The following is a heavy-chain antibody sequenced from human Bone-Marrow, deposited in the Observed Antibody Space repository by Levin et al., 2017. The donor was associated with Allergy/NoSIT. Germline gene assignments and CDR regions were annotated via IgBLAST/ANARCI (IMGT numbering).Heavy chain of an antibody. Sequence: TLSLTCTFSGFSLSTSGMCVSWIRQPPGTALEWLARIDWDDDKYYSTSLKTRLTISKDTSKNQVVLTMTNMDPVDTATYYCARITAYSSGWDAFDIWGQGTMVTVSS. CDR1: GFSLSTSGMC. D-gene: IGHD6-19*01. CDR2: IDWDDDK. CDR3: ARITAYSSGWDAFDI. J-gene: IGHJ3*02. V-gene: IGHV2-70*11.